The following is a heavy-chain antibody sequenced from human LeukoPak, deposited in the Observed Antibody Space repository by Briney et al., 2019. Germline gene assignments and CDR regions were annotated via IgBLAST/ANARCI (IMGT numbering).Heavy chain of an antibody. CDR2: IIPIFHTA. CDR1: GGTFSSYA. CDR3: ARGPRPLGYCSGGSCYRDAFDI. Sequence: SVKVSCKASGGTFSSYAISWVRQAPGQGLEWMGGIIPIFHTANYAQKFQGRVTITADESTSSVYMELSSLRSEDTAVYYCARGPRPLGYCSGGSCYRDAFDIWGQGTMVTVSS. D-gene: IGHD2-15*01. V-gene: IGHV1-69*13. J-gene: IGHJ3*02.